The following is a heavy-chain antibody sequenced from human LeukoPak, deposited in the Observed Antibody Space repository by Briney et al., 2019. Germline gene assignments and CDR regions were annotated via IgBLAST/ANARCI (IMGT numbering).Heavy chain of an antibody. CDR1: GDSVSSNSAA. Sequence: SQTLSLTCAISGDSVSSNSAAWNWIRQSPSRGLEWLGRTYYRSKWYNDYAVSVKSRITINPDTSKNQFSLQLNSVTPEDTAVYYCARDRTRYCSSTSCYPFPCDYWGQGTLVTVSS. CDR3: ARDRTRYCSSTSCYPFPCDY. CDR2: TYYRSKWYN. D-gene: IGHD2-2*01. V-gene: IGHV6-1*01. J-gene: IGHJ4*02.